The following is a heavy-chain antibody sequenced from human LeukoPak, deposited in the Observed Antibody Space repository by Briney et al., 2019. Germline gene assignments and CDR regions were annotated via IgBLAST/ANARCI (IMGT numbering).Heavy chain of an antibody. J-gene: IGHJ4*02. CDR1: GFTFSSYG. V-gene: IGHV3-23*01. CDR2: IGGRDGST. Sequence: GGSLRLSCAASGFTFSSYGMSWVRQAPGKGLEWVSAIGGRDGSTYYADSVRGRFTISRDNSKNTLYVQMNSLRAEDTAVYYCAKGHYYGSGSLDYWGQGTLVTVSS. D-gene: IGHD3-10*01. CDR3: AKGHYYGSGSLDY.